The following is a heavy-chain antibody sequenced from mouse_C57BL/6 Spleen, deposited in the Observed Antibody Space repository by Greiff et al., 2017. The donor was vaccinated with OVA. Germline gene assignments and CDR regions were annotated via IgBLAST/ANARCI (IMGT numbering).Heavy chain of an antibody. D-gene: IGHD2-3*01. CDR1: GYTFTSYW. V-gene: IGHV1-7*01. CDR2: LNPSSGYT. J-gene: IGHJ2*01. CDR3: ARSSYDDYYPFDC. Sequence: VKLMESGADLAKPGASVKLSCKASGYTFTSYWMHWVKQRPGQGLEWIGYLNPSSGYTKYTQKFKDKATFTADKSSSTAYMQLSSLTYEDSAVYYCARSSYDDYYPFDCWGKGTTLTVSS.